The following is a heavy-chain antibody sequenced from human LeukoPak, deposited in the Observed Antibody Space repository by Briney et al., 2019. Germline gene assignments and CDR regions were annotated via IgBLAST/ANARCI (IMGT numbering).Heavy chain of an antibody. J-gene: IGHJ6*02. V-gene: IGHV4-34*01. CDR2: INHRVRT. D-gene: IGHD6-19*01. Sequence: SETLSLTCAVYGGSFSGYYWRCVHQPPGQGQWWIGEINHRVRTNYSPSLKRRVTLSVYTSTNKFSLKLSSETAADTAVYYCAASGIAVADTGYYGMDVWGQGTTVTVSS. CDR3: AASGIAVADTGYYGMDV. CDR1: GGSFSGYY.